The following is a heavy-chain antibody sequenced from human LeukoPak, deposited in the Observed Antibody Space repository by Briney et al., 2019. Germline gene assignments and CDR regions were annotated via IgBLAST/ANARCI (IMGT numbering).Heavy chain of an antibody. Sequence: ASVKVSCKASGYTFTSYDINWVRQATGQGLEWMGWMNPNSGNTGYAQKFQGRVTMTRNTSISTAYMGLSSLRSEDTAVYYCARVVLDISRFDPWGQGTLVTVSS. J-gene: IGHJ5*02. CDR3: ARVVLDISRFDP. V-gene: IGHV1-8*01. CDR2: MNPNSGNT. CDR1: GYTFTSYD. D-gene: IGHD3-9*01.